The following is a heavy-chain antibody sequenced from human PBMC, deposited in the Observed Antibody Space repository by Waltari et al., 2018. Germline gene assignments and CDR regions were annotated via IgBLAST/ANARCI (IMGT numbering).Heavy chain of an antibody. CDR2: IYYSGST. J-gene: IGHJ4*02. CDR1: GGSISSHY. Sequence: QVQLQESGPGLVKPSETLSLTCTVSGGSISSHYWSWIRQPPGKGLEWIGYIYYSGSTNYNPSLKSRVTISVDTSKNQFSLKLSSVTAADTAVYYCARGFLEWLLYFDYWGQGTLVTVSS. D-gene: IGHD3-3*01. CDR3: ARGFLEWLLYFDY. V-gene: IGHV4-59*11.